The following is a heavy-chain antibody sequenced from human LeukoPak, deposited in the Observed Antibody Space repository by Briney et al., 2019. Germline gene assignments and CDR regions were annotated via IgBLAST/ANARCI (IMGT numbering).Heavy chain of an antibody. CDR3: ARGDGGYRFGP. CDR1: GASMTGYH. V-gene: IGHV4-59*01. CDR2: VYNRGTT. J-gene: IGHJ5*02. Sequence: SETLSLTCTVSGASMTGYHWTWIRQPPGKGLEYIGYVYNRGTTFYNPSLKSRVTISADTSKGQFSLKLTSVTAADTAFYYCARGDGGYRFGPWGLGTLVTVSS. D-gene: IGHD1-1*01.